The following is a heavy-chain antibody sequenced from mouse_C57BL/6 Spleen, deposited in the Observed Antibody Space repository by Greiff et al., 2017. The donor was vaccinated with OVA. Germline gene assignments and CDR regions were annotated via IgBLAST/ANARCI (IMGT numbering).Heavy chain of an antibody. V-gene: IGHV1-50*01. D-gene: IGHD3-2*02. CDR2: IDPSESYT. CDR3: AMAAQASYAMDY. CDR1: GYTFTSYW. J-gene: IGHJ4*01. Sequence: QVQLQQPGAELVKPGASVKLSCKASGYTFTSYWMQWVKQRPGQGLEWIGEIDPSESYTNYNQKFKGKATLTVDTSSSTAYMQLSSLTSEDAAVYYCAMAAQASYAMDYWGQGTSVTVSS.